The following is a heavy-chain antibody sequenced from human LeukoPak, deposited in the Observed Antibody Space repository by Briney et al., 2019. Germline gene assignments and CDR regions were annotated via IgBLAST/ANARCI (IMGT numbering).Heavy chain of an antibody. D-gene: IGHD2-15*01. J-gene: IGHJ5*02. CDR1: GVSFSGYY. CDR2: IYYSGST. CDR3: ARDFLGGPGGWFDP. Sequence: PSETLSLTCAVYGVSFSGYYWSWIRQPPGKGLEWIGYIYYSGSTNYNPSLKSRVTISVDTSKNQFSLKLSSVTAADTAVYYCARDFLGGPGGWFDPWGQGTLVTVSS. V-gene: IGHV4-59*01.